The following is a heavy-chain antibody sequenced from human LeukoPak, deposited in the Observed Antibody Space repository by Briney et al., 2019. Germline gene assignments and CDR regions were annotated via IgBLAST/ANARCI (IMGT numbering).Heavy chain of an antibody. CDR1: GGSFSGYY. J-gene: IGHJ4*02. D-gene: IGHD3-3*01. CDR2: INRSGST. V-gene: IGHV4-34*01. Sequence: SETLSLTCAVYGGSFSGYYWSWIRQPPGKGLEWIGEINRSGSTNYNPSLKSRVTISVDTSKNQFSLKLSSVTAADTAVYYCARGPFHYDFWSGYGNYFAYWGQGTLVTVSS. CDR3: ARGPFHYDFWSGYGNYFAY.